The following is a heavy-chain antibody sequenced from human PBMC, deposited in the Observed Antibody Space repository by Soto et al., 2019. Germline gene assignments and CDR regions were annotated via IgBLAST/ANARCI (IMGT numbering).Heavy chain of an antibody. CDR1: GFTFSSYS. J-gene: IGHJ5*02. D-gene: IGHD2-21*01. V-gene: IGHV3-21*01. Sequence: EVQLVESGGGLVKPGGSLRLSCAASGFTFSSYSMNWVRQAPGKGLEWVSTISSRNNDMYYVDSVKGRFTISRDNARNSVYVQMNCLRADDTAVYYGARDVNGGFCGAWGQGTLVTVSS. CDR3: ARDVNGGFCGA. CDR2: ISSRNNDM.